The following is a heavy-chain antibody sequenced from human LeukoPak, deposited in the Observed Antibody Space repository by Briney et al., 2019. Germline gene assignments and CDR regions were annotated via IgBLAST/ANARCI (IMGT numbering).Heavy chain of an antibody. D-gene: IGHD2-15*01. CDR2: IIPILGIA. Sequence: ASVKVSCKASGGTFSSYAISWVRQAPGQGLEWMGRIIPILGIANYAQKCQGRVTITADKSTSTAYMELSSLRSEDTAVYYCARIVERWFDPWGQGTLVTVSS. CDR3: ARIVERWFDP. J-gene: IGHJ5*02. CDR1: GGTFSSYA. V-gene: IGHV1-69*04.